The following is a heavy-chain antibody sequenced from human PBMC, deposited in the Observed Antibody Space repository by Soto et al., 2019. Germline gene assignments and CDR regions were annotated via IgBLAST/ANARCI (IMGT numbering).Heavy chain of an antibody. V-gene: IGHV1-69*13. J-gene: IGHJ4*02. D-gene: IGHD2-21*02. CDR3: AFLVVVTAKFDY. Sequence: ASVKVSCKASGGTFSSYAISWVRQAPGQGLEWMGGIIPIFGTANYAQKFQGRVTITADESTSTAYMELSSLRSEDTAVYYCAFLVVVTAKFDYWGQGTLVTVSS. CDR2: IIPIFGTA. CDR1: GGTFSSYA.